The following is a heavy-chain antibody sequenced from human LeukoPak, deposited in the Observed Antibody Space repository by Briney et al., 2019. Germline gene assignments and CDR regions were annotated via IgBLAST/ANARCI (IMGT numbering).Heavy chain of an antibody. CDR2: INPSGGST. Sequence: ASVKVSCKASGYTFTGYYMHWVRQAPGQGLEWMGIINPSGGSTSYAQKFQGRVTMTRDTSTSTVYMELSSLRSEDTAVYYCARGHYCSSTSCHHMGRWFDPWGQGTLVTVSS. J-gene: IGHJ5*02. V-gene: IGHV1-46*01. CDR1: GYTFTGYY. D-gene: IGHD2-2*01. CDR3: ARGHYCSSTSCHHMGRWFDP.